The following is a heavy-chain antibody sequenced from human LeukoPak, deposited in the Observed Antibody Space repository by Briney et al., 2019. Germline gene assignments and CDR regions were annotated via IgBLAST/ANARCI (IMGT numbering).Heavy chain of an antibody. V-gene: IGHV3-7*01. J-gene: IGHJ4*02. Sequence: PGGSLRLSCAVSGFTFSDFWMGWVRQAPGKGLEWVANINQDGSENYYVDSVKGRFTISIDNAKNSLYLQMNSLRAEDTAVYYCTKGKSNHYWGQGTLVTVST. D-gene: IGHD4-11*01. CDR3: TKGKSNHY. CDR1: GFTFSDFW. CDR2: INQDGSEN.